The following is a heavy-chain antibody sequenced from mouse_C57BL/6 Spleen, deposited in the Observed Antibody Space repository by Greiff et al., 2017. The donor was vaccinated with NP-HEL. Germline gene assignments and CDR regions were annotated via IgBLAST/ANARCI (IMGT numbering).Heavy chain of an antibody. J-gene: IGHJ2*01. V-gene: IGHV3-5*01. Sequence: EVHLVESGPGLVKPSQTVFLTCTVTGISITTGNYRWSWIRQFPGNKLEWIGYIYYSGTITYNPSLTSRTTITRDTPKNQFFLEMNSLTAEDTATYYCARGIYYGNLYFDYWGQGTTLTVSS. D-gene: IGHD2-1*01. CDR1: GISITTGNYR. CDR3: ARGIYYGNLYFDY. CDR2: IYYSGTI.